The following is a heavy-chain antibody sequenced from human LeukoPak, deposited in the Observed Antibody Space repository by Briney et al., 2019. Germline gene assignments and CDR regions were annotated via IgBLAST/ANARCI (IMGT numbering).Heavy chain of an antibody. D-gene: IGHD1-26*01. CDR1: GFTFSNCA. V-gene: IGHV3-23*01. CDR3: AKSQREACCYGMDV. Sequence: GGSLRLSCTASGFTFSNCAMNWVRRAPGKGLEWVSAISGSGSNTYYTDSVKDRFTISRDNSKNSLYLQMNSLRPKDTAVYYCAKSQREACCYGMDVWGQGTTVTVS. J-gene: IGHJ6*02. CDR2: ISGSGSNT.